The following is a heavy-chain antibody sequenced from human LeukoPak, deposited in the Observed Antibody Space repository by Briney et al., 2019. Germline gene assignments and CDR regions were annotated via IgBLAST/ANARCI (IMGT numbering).Heavy chain of an antibody. Sequence: PSETLSLTCTVSGGSISSYYWSWIRQPPGKGLEWIGYIYYSGSTNYNPSLKSRVTISVDTSKNQFSLKLSSVTAADTAVYYCARVKNYYDSSGYPYYFGYWGQGTLVTVSS. J-gene: IGHJ4*02. CDR1: GGSISSYY. CDR3: ARVKNYYDSSGYPYYFGY. V-gene: IGHV4-59*01. CDR2: IYYSGST. D-gene: IGHD3-22*01.